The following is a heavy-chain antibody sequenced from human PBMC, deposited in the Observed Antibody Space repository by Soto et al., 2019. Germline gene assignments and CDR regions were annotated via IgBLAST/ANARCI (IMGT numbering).Heavy chain of an antibody. Sequence: LRLSCAASGSTFSMSAMTWVRQAPGKGLEWVSTTGLNGRTTYYADSVKGRFTVSRDNSKNTLDLHMSSLRAEDTAVYYCATVHSTSRSFDYWGQGTLVTVSS. V-gene: IGHV3-23*01. J-gene: IGHJ4*02. CDR2: TGLNGRTT. CDR1: GSTFSMSA. D-gene: IGHD6-6*01. CDR3: ATVHSTSRSFDY.